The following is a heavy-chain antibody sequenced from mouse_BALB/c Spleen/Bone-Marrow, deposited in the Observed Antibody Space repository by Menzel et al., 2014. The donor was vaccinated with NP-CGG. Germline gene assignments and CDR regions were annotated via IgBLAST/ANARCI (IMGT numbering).Heavy chain of an antibody. V-gene: IGHV1S56*01. Sequence: QVQLQQSGPELVKPGASVKMSCKASGYTFTSHYIHWVKQRPGQGLEWIGWIYPGDGSTKYNEKFKGKTTPTADKSSSTAYMLLSSLTSEDSAIYFCARKENWAYAMDYWGQGTSVTVSS. D-gene: IGHD4-1*01. J-gene: IGHJ4*01. CDR1: GYTFTSHY. CDR2: IYPGDGST. CDR3: ARKENWAYAMDY.